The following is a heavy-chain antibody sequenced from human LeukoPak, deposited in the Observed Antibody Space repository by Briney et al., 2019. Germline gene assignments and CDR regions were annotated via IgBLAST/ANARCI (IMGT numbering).Heavy chain of an antibody. CDR2: ISSSSSYI. Sequence: GGSLRLSCAASGFTFSSYNMNWVRQAPGKGLEWVSSISSSSSYIYYADSVKGRFTISRDNAKNSLYLQMNSLRAEDTAVYYCARDRLGGLGAFDIWGQGTMVTVSS. CDR3: ARDRLGGLGAFDI. CDR1: GFTFSSYN. J-gene: IGHJ3*02. V-gene: IGHV3-21*01. D-gene: IGHD3-9*01.